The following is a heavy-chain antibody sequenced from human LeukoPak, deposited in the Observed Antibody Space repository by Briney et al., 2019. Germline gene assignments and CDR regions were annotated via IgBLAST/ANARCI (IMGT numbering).Heavy chain of an antibody. Sequence: GGSLRLSCVASGFTFSSSWMSWVRQAPGKGLGWVANVKQDGSEKSYVESVRGRSTISRDNAKNSLYLQLNSLRAEDTALYYCARDNPPDYWGQGTLVTVSS. J-gene: IGHJ4*02. CDR1: GFTFSSSW. CDR2: VKQDGSEK. V-gene: IGHV3-7*03. CDR3: ARDNPPDY.